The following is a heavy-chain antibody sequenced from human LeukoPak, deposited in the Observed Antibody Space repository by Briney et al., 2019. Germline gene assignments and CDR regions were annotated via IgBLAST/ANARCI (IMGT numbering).Heavy chain of an antibody. Sequence: PGGSLRLSCTASGFTFSNAWMSWVRQAPGKGLEWVGRIKSKPAGGSTDYAAPIKGRFTISRDDSKNTLYLQMNSLRAEDTAVYYCAREYTIFGVVVNYYYYGMDVWGQGTTVTVSS. V-gene: IGHV3-15*01. CDR3: AREYTIFGVVVNYYYYGMDV. D-gene: IGHD3-3*01. CDR2: IKSKPAGGST. CDR1: GFTFSNAW. J-gene: IGHJ6*02.